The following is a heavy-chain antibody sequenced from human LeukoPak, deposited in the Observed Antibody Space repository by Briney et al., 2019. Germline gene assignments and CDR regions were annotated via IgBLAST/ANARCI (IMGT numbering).Heavy chain of an antibody. D-gene: IGHD6-13*01. CDR1: GGSISSSS. Sequence: PSETLSLTCTVSGGSISSSSYYWGWIRQPPGKGLEWVSSISSSSSYIYYADSVKGRFTISRDNAKNSLYLQMNSLRAEDTAVYYCARGSYSSSWYGGTYNWFDPWGQGTLVTVSS. CDR3: ARGSYSSSWYGGTYNWFDP. CDR2: ISSSSSYI. J-gene: IGHJ5*02. V-gene: IGHV3-21*01.